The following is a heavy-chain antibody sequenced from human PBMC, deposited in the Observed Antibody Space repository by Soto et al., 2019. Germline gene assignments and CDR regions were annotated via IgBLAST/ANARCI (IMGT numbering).Heavy chain of an antibody. D-gene: IGHD2-2*01. V-gene: IGHV4-59*01. J-gene: IGHJ4*02. CDR3: ARIVVVPAAISDPPPYYFDY. CDR1: GGSIGSYY. Sequence: SETLSLTCTVSGGSIGSYYWSWIRQPPGKGLEWIGYIYYSGSTNYNPSLKSRVTISVDTSKNQFSLKLSSVTAADTAVYYCARIVVVPAAISDPPPYYFDYWGQGTLVTVSS. CDR2: IYYSGST.